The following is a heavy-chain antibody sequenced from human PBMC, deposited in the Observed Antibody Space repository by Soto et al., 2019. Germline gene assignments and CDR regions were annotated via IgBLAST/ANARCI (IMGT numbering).Heavy chain of an antibody. CDR1: GGSISNYY. Sequence: ETPSLTCNVSGGSISNYYWTWVRQSPEKGLEWIGYMYYNGNINYNPSLKSRVTISIDTSKNQFSLTLKSVTAADTAVYYCASGGNWFDPWGQGTPVTVS. CDR2: MYYNGNI. D-gene: IGHD3-16*01. CDR3: ASGGNWFDP. V-gene: IGHV4-59*01. J-gene: IGHJ5*02.